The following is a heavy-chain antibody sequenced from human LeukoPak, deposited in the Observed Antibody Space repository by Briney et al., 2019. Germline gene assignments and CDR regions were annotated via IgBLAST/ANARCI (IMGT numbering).Heavy chain of an antibody. V-gene: IGHV3-21*01. CDR2: ISWRNIDI. Sequence: GGSLRLSCVASGFTLSSYNMKWVRQAPGKRLEWVSSISWRNIDIEYADSVKGRFTMSRDNSKNTLYLQMYSLRAEDTAVYYCAKDRNDTQKGLYYFDYWGQGTLVTVSS. CDR3: AKDRNDTQKGLYYFDY. CDR1: GFTLSSYN. J-gene: IGHJ4*02. D-gene: IGHD3-22*01.